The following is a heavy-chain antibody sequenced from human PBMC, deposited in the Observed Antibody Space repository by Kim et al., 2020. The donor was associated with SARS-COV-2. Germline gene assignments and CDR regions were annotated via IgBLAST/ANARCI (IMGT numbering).Heavy chain of an antibody. D-gene: IGHD6-13*01. Sequence: RVTISVDTSKNQFSLKLSSVTAADTAVYYCARGSGYSSSWYGALGDWFDPWGQGTLVTVSS. J-gene: IGHJ5*02. CDR3: ARGSGYSSSWYGALGDWFDP. V-gene: IGHV4-34*01.